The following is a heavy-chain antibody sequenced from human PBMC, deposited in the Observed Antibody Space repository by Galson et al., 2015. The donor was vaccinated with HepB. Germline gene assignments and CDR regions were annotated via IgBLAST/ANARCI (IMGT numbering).Heavy chain of an antibody. CDR2: INPSGGST. Sequence: SVTVSCKASGYTFTSYYMHWVRQAPGQGLEWMGIINPSGGSTSYAQKFQGRVTMTRDTSTSTVYMELSSLRSEDTAVYYCARDMADSVVVPAAMGSGWCDPWCQGTLVTVSS. V-gene: IGHV1-46*03. CDR1: GYTFTSYY. J-gene: IGHJ5*02. CDR3: ARDMADSVVVPAAMGSGWCDP. D-gene: IGHD2-2*01.